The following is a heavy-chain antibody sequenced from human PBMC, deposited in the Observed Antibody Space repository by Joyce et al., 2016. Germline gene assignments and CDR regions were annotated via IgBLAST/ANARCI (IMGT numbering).Heavy chain of an antibody. V-gene: IGHV1-46*01. CDR2: INPGGGGT. Sequence: QVQLVQSGAEVKKPGASVRVSCKASGYAFISYYVHWVLQAPGQGLDWMVIINPGGGGTNYAQKFRGRVTLNRDTSTNTVYLDLSSLRSEDTAIYYCARALVPAAAFDFWGQGTLVTVSS. D-gene: IGHD2-2*01. J-gene: IGHJ4*02. CDR3: ARALVPAAAFDF. CDR1: GYAFISYY.